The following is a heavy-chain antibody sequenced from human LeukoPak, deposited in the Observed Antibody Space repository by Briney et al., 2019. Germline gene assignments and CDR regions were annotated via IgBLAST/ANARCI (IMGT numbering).Heavy chain of an antibody. Sequence: PSETLSLTCTVSGGSLSSSSYYWGWIRQPPGKGLEWIGSIYYSGSTYYNPSLKSRVTISVDTSKNQFSLKLSSVTAADTAVYYCAKPYYRSGTGGFDSWGQGTLVTVS. V-gene: IGHV4-39*07. J-gene: IGHJ4*02. CDR3: AKPYYRSGTGGFDS. CDR2: IYYSGST. D-gene: IGHD3-3*01. CDR1: GGSLSSSSYY.